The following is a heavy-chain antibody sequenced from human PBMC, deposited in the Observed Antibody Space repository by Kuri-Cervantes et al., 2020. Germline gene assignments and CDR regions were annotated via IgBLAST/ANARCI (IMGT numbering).Heavy chain of an antibody. Sequence: SETLSLTCAVSGYSISSGYYWGWIRQPPGKGLEWIGYIYYSGSTYYNPSLKSRVTISVDTSKNQFSLKLSSVTAADTAVYYCARYNWNYGRVVDYWGQGTLVTVSS. V-gene: IGHV4-30-4*08. CDR2: IYYSGST. D-gene: IGHD1-7*01. CDR3: ARYNWNYGRVVDY. J-gene: IGHJ4*02. CDR1: GYSISSGYY.